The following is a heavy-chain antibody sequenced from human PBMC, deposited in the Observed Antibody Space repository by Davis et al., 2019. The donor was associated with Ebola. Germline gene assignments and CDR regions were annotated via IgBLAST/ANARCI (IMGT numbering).Heavy chain of an antibody. CDR2: INYSGST. CDR3: ARDYYFAFDI. D-gene: IGHD3-22*01. Sequence: SETLSLTCTVSGGSISSYYWSWIRQPPGKGLEWIGEINYSGSTNYNPSLKSRITISIDTSKNQFSLKLSSVTAADTAVYYCARDYYFAFDIWGQGTMVTVSS. CDR1: GGSISSYY. J-gene: IGHJ3*02. V-gene: IGHV4-34*01.